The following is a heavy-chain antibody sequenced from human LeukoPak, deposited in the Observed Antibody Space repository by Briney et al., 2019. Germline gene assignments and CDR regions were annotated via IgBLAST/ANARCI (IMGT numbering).Heavy chain of an antibody. J-gene: IGHJ4*02. CDR2: ISYDGSSE. CDR1: GFTFGDYA. V-gene: IGHV3-30-3*01. CDR3: SKAAYFYGSGSYWFDY. D-gene: IGHD3-10*01. Sequence: GGSLRLSCAASGFTFGDYALHWVRQAPGKGLEWVSIISYDGSSEFYTDSVMGRFTISRDNSKKTLYLQMNSLRAGDTAVYYCSKAAYFYGSGSYWFDYWGQGTLVTVSS.